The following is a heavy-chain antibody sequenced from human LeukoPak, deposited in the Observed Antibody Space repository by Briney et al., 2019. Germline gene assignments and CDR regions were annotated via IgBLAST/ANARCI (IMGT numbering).Heavy chain of an antibody. CDR2: IYASGST. CDR1: GGSISSYY. Sequence: SETLSLTCTVPGGSISSYYWSWIRQPPGKGLEWIGRIYASGSTNYNPSLKSRVTISVDTSKNQFSLKLSSVTAADTAVYYCARELYNGSGSYSSWFDPWGQGTLVTVSS. D-gene: IGHD3-10*01. V-gene: IGHV4-4*08. CDR3: ARELYNGSGSYSSWFDP. J-gene: IGHJ5*02.